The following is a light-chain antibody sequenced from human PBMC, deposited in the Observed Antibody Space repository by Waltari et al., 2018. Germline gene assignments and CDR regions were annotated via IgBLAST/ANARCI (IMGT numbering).Light chain of an antibody. Sequence: EVVLTQSPATLSLSTGERANLSCRASQSVSDYLVWYQQKPGQAPRLLIYDASKRATGIPPRFSGSGSGTDFTLTISSLEPEDIAVYYCQHRSTWRHTFGGGTKVEIK. CDR3: QHRSTWRHT. CDR1: QSVSDY. CDR2: DAS. J-gene: IGKJ4*01. V-gene: IGKV3-11*01.